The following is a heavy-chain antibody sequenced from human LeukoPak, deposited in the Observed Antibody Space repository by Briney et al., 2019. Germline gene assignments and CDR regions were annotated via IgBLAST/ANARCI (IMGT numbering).Heavy chain of an antibody. V-gene: IGHV3-48*03. CDR3: ARKHSGLDY. Sequence: PGGSLRLSCAASGFTFSSDEMNWVRQAPGQGLEWVSYISGSGSTIYYADSVKGRFTSSRDNAKNSLYLQMDSLRAEDTAVYYCARKHSGLDYWGQGTLVTVSS. J-gene: IGHJ4*02. D-gene: IGHD6-19*01. CDR2: ISGSGSTI. CDR1: GFTFSSDE.